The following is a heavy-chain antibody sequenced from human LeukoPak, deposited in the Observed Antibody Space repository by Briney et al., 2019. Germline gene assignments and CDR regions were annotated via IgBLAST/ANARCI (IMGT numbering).Heavy chain of an antibody. CDR2: ISGSGGST. D-gene: IGHD3-22*01. J-gene: IGHJ4*02. V-gene: IGHV3-23*01. CDR3: AKVNSVGMIVQYFDY. CDR1: GFTFSSYA. Sequence: GGSLRLSCAASGFTFSSYAMSWVRQAPGKGLEWVSAISGSGGSTYYADSVKGRFTISRDNSKNTLYLQMNSLRAEDTAVYYCAKVNSVGMIVQYFDYWGQGTLVTVSS.